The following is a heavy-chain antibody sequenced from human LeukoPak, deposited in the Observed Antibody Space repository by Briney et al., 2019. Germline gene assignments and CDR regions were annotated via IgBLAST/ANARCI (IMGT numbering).Heavy chain of an antibody. V-gene: IGHV3-30*18. CDR1: GFTFSSYG. CDR2: ISYDGSNK. D-gene: IGHD2-2*02. Sequence: GGSLRLSCVASGFTFSSYGMHWVRQAPGKGLEWVAVISYDGSNKYYADSVKGRFTISRDNSKNTLYLQMNSLRAEDTAVYYCAKDAYCSSTSCYIFSYYYYGMDVWGQGTTVTVSS. CDR3: AKDAYCSSTSCYIFSYYYYGMDV. J-gene: IGHJ6*02.